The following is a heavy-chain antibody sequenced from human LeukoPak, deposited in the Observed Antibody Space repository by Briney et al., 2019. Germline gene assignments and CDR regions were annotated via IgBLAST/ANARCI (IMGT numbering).Heavy chain of an antibody. V-gene: IGHV3-11*01. CDR2: ISSSGSTI. CDR1: GFTFSDYY. CDR3: AREDNWGSTIALDY. J-gene: IGHJ4*02. Sequence: PGGSLRLSCAASGFTFSDYYMSWIRQAPGKGLEWVSYISSSGSTIYYADSVKGRFTISRDNAKNSLYLQMNSLRAEDTAVYYCAREDNWGSTIALDYWGQGTLVTVSS. D-gene: IGHD7-27*01.